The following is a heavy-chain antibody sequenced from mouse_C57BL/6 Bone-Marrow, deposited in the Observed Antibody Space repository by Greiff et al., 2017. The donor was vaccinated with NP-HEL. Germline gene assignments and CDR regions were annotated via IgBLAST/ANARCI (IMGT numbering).Heavy chain of an antibody. D-gene: IGHD2-5*01. V-gene: IGHV1-81*01. CDR3: ARGGVYYSNYSYYFDY. CDR1: GYTFTSYG. Sequence: QVQLQQSGAELARPGASVKLSCKASGYTFTSYGISWVKQRTGQGLEWIGEIYPRSGNTYYNEKFKGKATLTADKSSSTAYMELRSLTSEDSAVYFCARGGVYYSNYSYYFDYWGKGTTLTVSS. CDR2: IYPRSGNT. J-gene: IGHJ2*01.